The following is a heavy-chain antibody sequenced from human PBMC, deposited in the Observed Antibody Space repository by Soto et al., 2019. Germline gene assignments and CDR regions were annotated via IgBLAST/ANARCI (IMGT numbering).Heavy chain of an antibody. J-gene: IGHJ4*02. D-gene: IGHD6-6*01. CDR1: GFTFSSFE. CDR3: ARDSRGGAARRPTFYY. Sequence: GGSLRLSCVGSGFTFSSFEMNWVRQTPGKGLEWLSYIGRSGETIYYADSVKGRFTISRDNAKSSLFLQMNGLRDEDTGIYYCARDSRGGAARRPTFYYWGRGTLVTVYS. V-gene: IGHV3-48*03. CDR2: IGRSGETI.